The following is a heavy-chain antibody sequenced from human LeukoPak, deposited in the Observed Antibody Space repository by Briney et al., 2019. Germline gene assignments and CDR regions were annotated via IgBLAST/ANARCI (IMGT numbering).Heavy chain of an antibody. D-gene: IGHD1-26*01. CDR1: GFTFSYHP. J-gene: IGHJ3*02. Sequence: PGGSLRLSCAASGFTFSYHPMHWVRQASGRRLEYVSAISPSGDRTWYADSVKGRFTISRDDSKSTAYLHMNSLKTEDTAIYYCTRQWELLTEDAFDIWGPGTMVTVSS. CDR3: TRQWELLTEDAFDI. CDR2: ISPSGDRT. V-gene: IGHV3-64*04.